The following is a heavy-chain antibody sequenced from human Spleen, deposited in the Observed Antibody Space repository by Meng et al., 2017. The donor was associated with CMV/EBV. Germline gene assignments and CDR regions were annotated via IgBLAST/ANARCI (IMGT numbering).Heavy chain of an antibody. CDR2: IYSGGST. CDR3: ARVAVIPTAFHFDF. CDR1: RFTVRSHY. J-gene: IGHJ4*02. V-gene: IGHV3-53*01. Sequence: AASRFTVRSHYMTWVRQSPGKGLEWVSLIYSGGSTYYADSVKGRFTISRDNSKNTLSLQMNSLRAEDTAVYYCARVAVIPTAFHFDFWGQGTLVTVSS. D-gene: IGHD2-2*01.